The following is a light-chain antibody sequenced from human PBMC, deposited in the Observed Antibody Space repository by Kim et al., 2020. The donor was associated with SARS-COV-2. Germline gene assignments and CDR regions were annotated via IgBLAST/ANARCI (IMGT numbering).Light chain of an antibody. V-gene: IGLV2-8*01. CDR2: EVS. CDR1: NSDVGGYNY. Sequence: QAATISCTGTNSDVGGYNYVSWYQHHPGKAPKLMIYEVSKRPSGVPDRFSGSKSGNAASLTVSGLQAEDEADYYCTSYAGDNNYVLFGGGTQLTVL. CDR3: TSYAGDNNYVL. J-gene: IGLJ2*01.